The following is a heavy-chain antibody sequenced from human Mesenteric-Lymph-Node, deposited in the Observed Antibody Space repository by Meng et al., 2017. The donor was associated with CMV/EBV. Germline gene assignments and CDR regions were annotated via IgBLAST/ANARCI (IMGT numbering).Heavy chain of an antibody. J-gene: IGHJ4*02. D-gene: IGHD2-2*01. CDR3: TTDHVVVVPAATPYFDY. V-gene: IGHV3-15*01. CDR1: GFTFNNAW. Sequence: GKSLKISCAASGFTFNNAWMSWVRQAPGKGLEWVGRIKSKTDGGTTDYAAPVKGRFTISRDDSRKTLYLQMNSLKTEDTAVYYCTTDHVVVVPAATPYFDYWGQGTLVTVSS. CDR2: IKSKTDGGTT.